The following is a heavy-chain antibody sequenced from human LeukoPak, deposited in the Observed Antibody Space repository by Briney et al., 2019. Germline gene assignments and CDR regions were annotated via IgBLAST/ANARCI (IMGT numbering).Heavy chain of an antibody. CDR3: ARDYSPPHWYDGSGYFDD. CDR1: GFSFGSYS. D-gene: IGHD3-22*01. J-gene: IGHJ4*02. CDR2: ISTSSKYI. Sequence: GGSLRLSCAASGFSFGSYSMNWVRQAPGKGLEWVSSISTSSKYIYYADSVKGRFTISRDNAKSLLYLQMNSLRAEDTALYYCARDYSPPHWYDGSGYFDDWGQGTRVTVSS. V-gene: IGHV3-21*06.